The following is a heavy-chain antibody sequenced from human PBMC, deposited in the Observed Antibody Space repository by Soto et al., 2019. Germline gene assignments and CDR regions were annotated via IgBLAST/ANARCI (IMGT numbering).Heavy chain of an antibody. CDR3: ARGRVGSPRERWFDP. V-gene: IGHV4-39*07. Sequence: PSETLSLTCTVSGGSISGGGSYWSWIRQRPGKGLEWIGEINYSGSINYNPSLKGRVTISVDTSKNQFSLKLSSVTAADTAVYYCARGRVGSPRERWFDPWGQGTLVTVSS. CDR1: GGSISGGGSY. D-gene: IGHD1-26*01. CDR2: INYSGSI. J-gene: IGHJ5*02.